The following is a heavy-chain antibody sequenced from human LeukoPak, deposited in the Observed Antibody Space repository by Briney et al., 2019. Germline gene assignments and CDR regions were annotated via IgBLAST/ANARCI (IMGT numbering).Heavy chain of an antibody. D-gene: IGHD2-15*01. Sequence: SETLSLTCAVYGGSFSGYYWSWIRQPPGKGLEGIGEINHSGSTNYNPSLKSRVTISVDTSKNQFSLKLSSVTAADTAVYYCARVIKGLHLRHYYYYYMDVWGKGTTVTVSS. CDR3: ARVIKGLHLRHYYYYYMDV. CDR2: INHSGST. V-gene: IGHV4-34*01. J-gene: IGHJ6*03. CDR1: GGSFSGYY.